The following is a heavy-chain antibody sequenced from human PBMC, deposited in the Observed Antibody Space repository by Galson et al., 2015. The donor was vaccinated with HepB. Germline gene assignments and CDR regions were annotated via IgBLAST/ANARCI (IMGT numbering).Heavy chain of an antibody. Sequence: SETLSLTCSVSGGSITNSLYYWGWIRQTPEKGLEWIGSLYYRGSTFYNPSLRGRVTISIDASKNQFSLRLTSVTAADTAMYYCARLGNEDYHYYGMDVWGQGTTVTVSS. D-gene: IGHD7-27*01. CDR2: LYYRGST. V-gene: IGHV4-39*07. J-gene: IGHJ6*02. CDR3: ARLGNEDYHYYGMDV. CDR1: GGSITNSLYY.